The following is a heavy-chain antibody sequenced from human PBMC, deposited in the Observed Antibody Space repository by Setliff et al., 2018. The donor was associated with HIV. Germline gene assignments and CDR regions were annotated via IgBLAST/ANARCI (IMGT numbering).Heavy chain of an antibody. CDR3: ATGGYDVLTGYSPEAEYFQH. D-gene: IGHD3-9*01. CDR1: GYTFTNYD. Sequence: ASVKVSCKTSGYTFTNYDINWVRQAPGQGLEWMGWMTPNSGNTGSAQKFQGRVTMTWDASIGTAYMELGNLRSEDTAIYYCATGGYDVLTGYSPEAEYFQHWGQGTPVTVS. CDR2: MTPNSGNT. J-gene: IGHJ1*01. V-gene: IGHV1-8*02.